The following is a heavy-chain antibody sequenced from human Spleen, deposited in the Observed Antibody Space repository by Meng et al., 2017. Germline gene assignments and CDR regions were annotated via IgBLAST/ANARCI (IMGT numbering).Heavy chain of an antibody. CDR1: GCTLSSHA. CDR2: IISIFGTA. Sequence: SSVNVSCKASGCTLSSHAISRLRQAPGQGLEWMGGIISIFGTANYAQKFQGRVTITADKSTNTAYMELSSLRSEDTAVYYCARYCSGDSCYYYYYYGMDVWGQGTPVTVSS. V-gene: IGHV1-69*06. D-gene: IGHD2-15*01. J-gene: IGHJ6*02. CDR3: ARYCSGDSCYYYYYYGMDV.